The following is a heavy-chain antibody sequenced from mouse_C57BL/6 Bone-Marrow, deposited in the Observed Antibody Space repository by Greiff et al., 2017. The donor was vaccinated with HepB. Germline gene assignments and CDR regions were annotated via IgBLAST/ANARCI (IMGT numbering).Heavy chain of an antibody. Sequence: EVQVVESGGGLVQPGGSLSLSCAASGFTFTDYYMSWVRQPPGKALEWLGFIRNKANGYTTEYSASVKGRFTISRDNSQSILYLLMNALRAEDSATYYCASLYGNYDWYFDVWGTGTTVTVSS. D-gene: IGHD2-1*01. CDR3: ASLYGNYDWYFDV. J-gene: IGHJ1*03. CDR2: IRNKANGYTT. V-gene: IGHV7-3*01. CDR1: GFTFTDYY.